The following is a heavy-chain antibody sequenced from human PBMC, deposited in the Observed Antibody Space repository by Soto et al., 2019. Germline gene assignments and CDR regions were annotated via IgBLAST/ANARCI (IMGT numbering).Heavy chain of an antibody. CDR2: IYYSGST. D-gene: IGHD3-9*01. V-gene: IGHV4-31*03. CDR3: ARTNTYYDILTGPLDY. CDR1: GGSISSGGYY. J-gene: IGHJ4*02. Sequence: QVQLQESGPGLVKPSQTLSLTCTVSGGSISSGGYYWSWIRQHPGKGLEWIGYIYYSGSTYYNPSLKSRVTISVDPSENQFSLKLSSVTAADTAVYYCARTNTYYDILTGPLDYWGQGTLVTVSS.